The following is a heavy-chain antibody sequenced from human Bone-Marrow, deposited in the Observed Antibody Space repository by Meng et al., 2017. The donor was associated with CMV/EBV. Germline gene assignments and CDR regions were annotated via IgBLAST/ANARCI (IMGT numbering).Heavy chain of an antibody. J-gene: IGHJ6*02. CDR1: GGSVSSGSYY. D-gene: IGHD3-22*01. V-gene: IGHV4-61*01. CDR3: ARDVGAGYYTANGMDL. CDR2: IYYSGST. Sequence: GSLRLSCTVSGGSVSSGSYYWSWIRQPPGKGLEWIGYIYYSGSTNYNPSLKSRVTISVDTSKNQFSLKLSSVTAADTAVYYCARDVGAGYYTANGMDLWGQGTTVTVSS.